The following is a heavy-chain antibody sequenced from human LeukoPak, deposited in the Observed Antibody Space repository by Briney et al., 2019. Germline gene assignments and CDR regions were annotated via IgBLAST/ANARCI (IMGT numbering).Heavy chain of an antibody. CDR3: ARERKAGLDY. V-gene: IGHV3-33*01. D-gene: IGHD6-19*01. CDR2: IWYDGSRQ. J-gene: IGHJ4*02. Sequence: GRSLRLSCAASGFTFRNYGMHWVRQASGKGLEWVAVIWYDGSRQYYADSVKGRFTISRDNSKNTLYLQMSSLRVEDTAVYYCARERKAGLDYWGQGTLVTVSS. CDR1: GFTFRNYG.